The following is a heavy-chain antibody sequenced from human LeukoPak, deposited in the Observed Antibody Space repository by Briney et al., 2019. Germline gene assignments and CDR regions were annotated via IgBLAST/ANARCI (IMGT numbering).Heavy chain of an antibody. J-gene: IGHJ6*03. CDR3: ARDAGFWSGYHYYYYYMDV. CDR2: IYTSGST. D-gene: IGHD3-3*01. V-gene: IGHV4-4*07. CDR1: GGSISSYH. Sequence: SETLSLTCTVSGGSISSYHWSWIRQPAGKGLEWIGRIYTSGSTNYNPSLKSRVTISVDKSKNQFSLKLSSVTAADTAVYYCARDAGFWSGYHYYYYYMDVWGKGTTVTVSS.